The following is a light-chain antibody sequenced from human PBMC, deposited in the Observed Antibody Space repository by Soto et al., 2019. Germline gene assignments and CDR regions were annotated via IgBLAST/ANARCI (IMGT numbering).Light chain of an antibody. CDR2: GAS. CDR1: QSVNNK. Sequence: ETLMTQSPATLSVSPGERATLSCRASQSVNNKLAWYQQKLGQAPRVLIYGASTRATGIPARFTGSGSGTECILTLTSLQSEDSAVYYCQEYNTWPWTFGQGTKVEFK. J-gene: IGKJ1*01. V-gene: IGKV3-15*01. CDR3: QEYNTWPWT.